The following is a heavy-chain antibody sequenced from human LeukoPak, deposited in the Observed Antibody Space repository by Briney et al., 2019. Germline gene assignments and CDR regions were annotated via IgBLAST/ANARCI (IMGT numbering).Heavy chain of an antibody. J-gene: IGHJ4*02. CDR2: IKQDGSEK. CDR1: GFTFSSYW. Sequence: GGSLRLSCEASGFTFSSYWMSWVRQAPGKGLEWVANIKQDGSEKYYVDSVKGRFTISRDNAKNSLYLQMNSLRAEDTAVYYCARVMFHYYDSSGLDYWGQGTLVTVSS. D-gene: IGHD3-22*01. V-gene: IGHV3-7*03. CDR3: ARVMFHYYDSSGLDY.